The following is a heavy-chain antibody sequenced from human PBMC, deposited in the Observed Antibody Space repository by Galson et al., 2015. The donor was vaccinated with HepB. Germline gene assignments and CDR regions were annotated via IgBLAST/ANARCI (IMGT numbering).Heavy chain of an antibody. Sequence: LRLSCAASGFDFVRTTMNWVRQTPGKGLEWIGEINHHGTTKYNPSLKSRVTISVDTSKNQLSLNLSSLTAADTAVYYCARDRRLLYYYYNGMDVWGQGTTVTVSS. D-gene: IGHD6-19*01. CDR1: GFDFVRTT. J-gene: IGHJ6*02. CDR3: ARDRRLLYYYYNGMDV. CDR2: INHHGTT. V-gene: IGHV4-34*01.